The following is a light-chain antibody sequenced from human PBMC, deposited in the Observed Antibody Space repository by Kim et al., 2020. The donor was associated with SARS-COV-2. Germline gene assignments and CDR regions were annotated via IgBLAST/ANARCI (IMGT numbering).Light chain of an antibody. V-gene: IGLV2-11*01. J-gene: IGLJ2*01. Sequence: GQSVTSSCTGTSSDVGGYNYVSWYQQHPGKAPKLLIYDVTKRPSGVPDRFSGSKSGSTASLTLSGLQAEDEADYYCCSYTGSSTRVFGGGTQLTVL. CDR3: CSYTGSSTRV. CDR1: SSDVGGYNY. CDR2: DVT.